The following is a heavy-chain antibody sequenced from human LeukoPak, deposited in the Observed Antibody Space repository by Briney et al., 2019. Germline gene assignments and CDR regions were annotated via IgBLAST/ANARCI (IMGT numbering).Heavy chain of an antibody. CDR1: GFTFSSHA. CDR2: ISGSGANT. D-gene: IGHD1-26*01. CDR3: SKSPLVGATFYFDH. V-gene: IGHV3-23*01. J-gene: IGHJ4*01. Sequence: GGSLRLSCVASGFTFSSHALTWLRQAPGKGLDGVSCISGSGANTFYTDSVKGRFTISRDNSNNTLYLHMHSQRAGDRAVFFCSKSPLVGATFYFDHWGRGTLVTVSS.